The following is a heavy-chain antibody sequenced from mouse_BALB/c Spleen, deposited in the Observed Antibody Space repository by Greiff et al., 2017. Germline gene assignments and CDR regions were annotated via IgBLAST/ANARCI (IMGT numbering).Heavy chain of an antibody. CDR2: IWAGGST. V-gene: IGHV2-9*02. D-gene: IGHD2-1*01. CDR3: ARGDGNYDWYFDV. Sequence: VKLMESGPGLVAPSQSLSITCTVSGFSLTSYGVHWVRQPPGKGLEWLGVIWAGGSTNYNSALMSRLSISKDNSKSQVFLKMNSLQTDDTAMYYCARGDGNYDWYFDVWGAGTTVTVSS. J-gene: IGHJ1*01. CDR1: GFSLTSYG.